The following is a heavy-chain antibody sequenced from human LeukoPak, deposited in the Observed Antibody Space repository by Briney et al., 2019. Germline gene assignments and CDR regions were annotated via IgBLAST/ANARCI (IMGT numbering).Heavy chain of an antibody. CDR3: ARASSAGSFDY. J-gene: IGHJ4*02. D-gene: IGHD6-19*01. Sequence: SETLSHTCMDLAGSISSFKWTRMRQPPGKGLEWIGYNSYSGNTNYNPSLQSRVSISVDMSKNQFSLKVSSVTAADLAVYYCARASSAGSFDYWGQGTLVTVSS. CDR2: NSYSGNT. V-gene: IGHV4-59*01. CDR1: AGSISSFK.